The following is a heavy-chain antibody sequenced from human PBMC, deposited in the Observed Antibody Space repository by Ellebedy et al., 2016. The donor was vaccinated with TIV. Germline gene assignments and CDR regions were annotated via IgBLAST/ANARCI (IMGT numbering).Heavy chain of an antibody. D-gene: IGHD3-10*01. Sequence: SETLSLTCTVSGGSISSYYWSWIRQPPGKGLEWIGYIYHSGSTYYNPSLKSRVTISVDRSKNQFSLKLSSVTAADTAVYYCARLGYGSGSHFDYWGQGTLVTVSS. J-gene: IGHJ4*02. CDR3: ARLGYGSGSHFDY. CDR1: GGSISSYY. CDR2: IYHSGST. V-gene: IGHV4-59*12.